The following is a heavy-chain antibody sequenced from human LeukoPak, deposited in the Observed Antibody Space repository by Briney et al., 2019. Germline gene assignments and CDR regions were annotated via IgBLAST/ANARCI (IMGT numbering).Heavy chain of an antibody. CDR2: IYYSGST. V-gene: IGHV4-59*12. CDR3: ARGSRLVPAARGDRGYNWFDP. J-gene: IGHJ5*02. CDR1: GGSISSYY. Sequence: SETLSLTCTVSGGSISSYYWSWIRQPPGKGLEWIGYIYYSGSTNYNPSLKSRVTISVDTSKNQFSLKLSSVTAADTAIYYCARGSRLVPAARGDRGYNWFDPWGQGTLVIVSS. D-gene: IGHD2-2*01.